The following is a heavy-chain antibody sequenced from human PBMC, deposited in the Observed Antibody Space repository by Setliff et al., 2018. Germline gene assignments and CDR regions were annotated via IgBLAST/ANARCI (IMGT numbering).Heavy chain of an antibody. J-gene: IGHJ4*02. Sequence: ASVKVSCKASGYTFTNYGINWVRQAPGQGLEWMGWISAYDGNTNYAQNFQDRVTMTIDTSTNTAYMELRSLRSDDTAVYYCSRLVRYCTARTCQTASGAEIWGQGTLVTVSS. CDR3: SRLVRYCTARTCQTASGAEI. D-gene: IGHD2-8*02. CDR1: GYTFTNYG. CDR2: ISAYDGNT. V-gene: IGHV1-18*01.